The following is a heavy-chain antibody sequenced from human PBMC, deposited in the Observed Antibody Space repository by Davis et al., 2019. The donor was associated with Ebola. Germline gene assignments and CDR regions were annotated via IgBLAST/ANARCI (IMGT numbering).Heavy chain of an antibody. J-gene: IGHJ4*02. D-gene: IGHD6-19*01. Sequence: MPSETLSLTCTVSGGSLSGYYWSWIRQPPGKGLEWIGYISYRGNTDYNPSLKSRVTISVDTSKNQFSLKLSSVTAADTAVYFCARDRSNGRDRYFDYWGQGTLVTVSS. CDR3: ARDRSNGRDRYFDY. CDR2: ISYRGNT. V-gene: IGHV4-59*01. CDR1: GGSLSGYY.